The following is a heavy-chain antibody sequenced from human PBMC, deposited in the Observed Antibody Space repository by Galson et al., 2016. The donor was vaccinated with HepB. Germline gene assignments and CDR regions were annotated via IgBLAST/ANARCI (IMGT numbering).Heavy chain of an antibody. V-gene: IGHV3-11*01. CDR3: ARDLVGRGVY. D-gene: IGHD2-8*02. CDR2: ISTSGDTI. J-gene: IGHJ4*02. Sequence: SLRLSCAASGFTFRDYYMTWIRQAPGKGLEWLSFISTSGDTIYYADSVKGRFTISRDNAKNSLYLQMNSLRVDDTAVYYCARDLVGRGVYWGQGILVTVSS. CDR1: GFTFRDYY.